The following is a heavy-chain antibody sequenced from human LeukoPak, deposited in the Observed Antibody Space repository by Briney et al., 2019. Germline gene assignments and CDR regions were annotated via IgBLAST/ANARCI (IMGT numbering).Heavy chain of an antibody. CDR2: ISWNSGSI. J-gene: IGHJ4*02. D-gene: IGHD6-13*01. Sequence: GGSLRLSCAASGFTFDDYAMHWVRQAPGKGLEWVSGISWNSGSIGYADSVKGRFTISRDNSKNTLYLQMNSLRAEDTAVYYCARQFIAAASGGDYWGQGTLVTVSS. CDR1: GFTFDDYA. CDR3: ARQFIAAASGGDY. V-gene: IGHV3-9*01.